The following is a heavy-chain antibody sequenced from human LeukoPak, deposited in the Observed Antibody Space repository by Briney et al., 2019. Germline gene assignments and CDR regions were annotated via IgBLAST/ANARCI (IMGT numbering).Heavy chain of an antibody. CDR3: AKEGYDILTGYYRSYYFDY. Sequence: GGALQLFCSASGFTLFSYSLGWVRQGPGEGVGGGSAIICGGGSTYYADSVKGQFTISRDNSKNTLYLQMNSLRAEDTAVYYCAKEGYDILTGYYRSYYFDYWGQGTLVTVSS. CDR1: GFTLFSYS. D-gene: IGHD3-9*01. CDR2: IICGGGST. V-gene: IGHV3-23*01. J-gene: IGHJ4*02.